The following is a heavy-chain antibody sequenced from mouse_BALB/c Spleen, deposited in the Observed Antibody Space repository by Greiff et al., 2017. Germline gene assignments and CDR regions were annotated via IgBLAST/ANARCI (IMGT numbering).Heavy chain of an antibody. CDR3: TRSPLWSWFAY. J-gene: IGHJ3*01. V-gene: IGHV1S22*01. Sequence: LQQPGSELVRPGASVKLSCKASGYTFTSYWMHWVKQRPGQGLEWIGNIYPGSGSTNYDEKFKSKATLTVDTSSSTAYMQLSSLTSEDSAVYYCTRSPLWSWFAYWGQGTLVTVSA. D-gene: IGHD1-1*02. CDR1: GYTFTSYW. CDR2: IYPGSGST.